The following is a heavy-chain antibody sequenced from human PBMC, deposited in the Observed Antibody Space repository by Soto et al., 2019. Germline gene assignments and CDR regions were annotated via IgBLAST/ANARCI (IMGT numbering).Heavy chain of an antibody. CDR1: GGSISSGGYY. D-gene: IGHD2-15*01. V-gene: IGHV4-61*08. J-gene: IGHJ5*02. CDR2: IQYSGNT. CDR3: ARQGYCNRGSCWWLDP. Sequence: PSETLSLTCTVSGGSISSGGYYWSWIRQPPGKGLEWIGDIQYSGNTNYNPSLKSRVTISVDMSNNQFSLKLTSVTAADTAMYFCARQGYCNRGSCWWLDPWGQGTLVTVSS.